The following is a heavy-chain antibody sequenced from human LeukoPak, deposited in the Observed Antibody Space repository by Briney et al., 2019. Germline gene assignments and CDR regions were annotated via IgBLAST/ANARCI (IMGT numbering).Heavy chain of an antibody. Sequence: SETLSLTCTVSGASLSNYYWSWIRQPVGKGLELIGRIYTSGSTNYNPSFKSRVTMSVDTSKNQFSLNLSSVTAADTAMYYCARGSLAPDYWGQGTLVTVSS. CDR2: IYTSGST. CDR3: ARGSLAPDY. D-gene: IGHD2-15*01. J-gene: IGHJ4*02. V-gene: IGHV4-4*07. CDR1: GASLSNYY.